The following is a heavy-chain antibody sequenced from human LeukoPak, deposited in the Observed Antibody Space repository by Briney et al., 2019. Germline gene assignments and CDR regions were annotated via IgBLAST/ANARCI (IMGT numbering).Heavy chain of an antibody. CDR1: GGSISSGGYY. J-gene: IGHJ5*02. Sequence: PSETLSLTCTVSGGSISSGGYYWSWIRQHPGKGLEWIGYIYYSGITCYNPSLKSRVTVSLDTSKNQFSLKLSSVTAADTAVYYCAGLELRYFLDPWGQGTLVTVSS. CDR2: IYYSGIT. CDR3: AGLELRYFLDP. D-gene: IGHD3-9*01. V-gene: IGHV4-31*03.